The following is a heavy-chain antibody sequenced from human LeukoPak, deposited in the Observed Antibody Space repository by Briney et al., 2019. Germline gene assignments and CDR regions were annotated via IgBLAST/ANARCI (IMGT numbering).Heavy chain of an antibody. Sequence: SVKVSCKASGGTFSSYAFNWVRQAPGQGLEWMGGIIPIFGAAKYAQKFQGSVTITADESTSTAYMELSSLRSDDTAVYYCASPHDYADSDAFDMWGQGTLVTVSS. CDR2: IIPIFGAA. V-gene: IGHV1-69*01. CDR3: ASPHDYADSDAFDM. D-gene: IGHD4-17*01. J-gene: IGHJ3*02. CDR1: GGTFSSYA.